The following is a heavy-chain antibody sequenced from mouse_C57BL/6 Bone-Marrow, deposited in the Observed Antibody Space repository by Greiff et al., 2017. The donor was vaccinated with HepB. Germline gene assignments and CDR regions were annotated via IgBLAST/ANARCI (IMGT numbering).Heavy chain of an antibody. Sequence: EVKLMESGPGLVKPSQSLSLTCSVTGYSITSGYYWNWIRQFPGNKLEWMGYISYDGSNNYNPSLKNRISITRDTSKNQFFLKLNSVTTEDTATYYCARYGNRFAYWGQGTLVTVSA. CDR1: GYSITSGYY. J-gene: IGHJ3*01. CDR3: ARYGNRFAY. V-gene: IGHV3-6*01. D-gene: IGHD2-1*01. CDR2: ISYDGSN.